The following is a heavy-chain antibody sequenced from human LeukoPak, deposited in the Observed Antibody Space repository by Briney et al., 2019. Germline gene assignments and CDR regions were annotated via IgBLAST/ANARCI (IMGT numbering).Heavy chain of an antibody. CDR2: ISSSGSGGST. D-gene: IGHD3-22*01. CDR1: GFTFNNYV. J-gene: IGHJ4*02. Sequence: GGSLRLSCAASGFTFNNYVMSWARQAPGKGLEWVAGISSSGSGGSTYYADSVKGRFTISRDNSKNTLYLQMNSLRAEDTAVYYCAKTDPTYYYDSRPWGYWGQGTLVTVSS. V-gene: IGHV3-23*01. CDR3: AKTDPTYYYDSRPWGY.